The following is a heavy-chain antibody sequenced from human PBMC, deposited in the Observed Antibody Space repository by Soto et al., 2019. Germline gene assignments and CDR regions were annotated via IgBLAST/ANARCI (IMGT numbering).Heavy chain of an antibody. CDR2: IKNDGSST. D-gene: IGHD3-16*01. CDR3: TGYIWGSFPDY. V-gene: IGHV3-74*01. CDR1: GFTFSNYW. J-gene: IGHJ4*02. Sequence: GGSLRLSCAASGFTFSNYWMYWVRQAPGKGLVWVSSIKNDGSSTTHADYVKGRFTISRDNVKNTLYLQMSSLRVEDTAIYYCTGYIWGSFPDYWGQGTLVTVSS.